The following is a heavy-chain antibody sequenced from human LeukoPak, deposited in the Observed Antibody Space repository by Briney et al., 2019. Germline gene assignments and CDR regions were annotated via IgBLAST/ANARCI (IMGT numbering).Heavy chain of an antibody. CDR2: IRYDGSHK. CDR3: VKVPYFDSSGYHGY. Sequence: GGSLRLSCAASEFTFSNYAMHWVRQAPGKGLEWVAFIRYDGSHKDYADSVEGRFTISRDNSKNTLYLQMNRLRAEDTAIYYCVKVPYFDSSGYHGYWGQGTLVTVSS. D-gene: IGHD3-22*01. CDR1: EFTFSNYA. J-gene: IGHJ4*02. V-gene: IGHV3-30*02.